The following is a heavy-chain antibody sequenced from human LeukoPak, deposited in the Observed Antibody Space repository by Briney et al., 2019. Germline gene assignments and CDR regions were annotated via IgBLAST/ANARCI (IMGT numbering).Heavy chain of an antibody. Sequence: GASVNVSCKDSGGTFSNYPISWVRQAPGQGLEWMGRIIPIFDTANYAQKFQGRVTITTDESTSTAYMELSSLRSEDTAVYYCARGYYGSGSSFDYWGQGTLVTVSS. D-gene: IGHD3-10*01. CDR3: ARGYYGSGSSFDY. CDR1: GGTFSNYP. CDR2: IIPIFDTA. J-gene: IGHJ4*02. V-gene: IGHV1-69*05.